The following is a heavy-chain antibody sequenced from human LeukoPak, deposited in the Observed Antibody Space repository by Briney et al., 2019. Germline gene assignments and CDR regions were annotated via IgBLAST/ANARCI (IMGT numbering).Heavy chain of an antibody. Sequence: ASVKVSCKASGGTFSSYAISWVRQAPGQGLEWMGGIIPIFGTANYAQKFQGRVTITTDESTSTAYMELSSLRSEDTAVYYCARVSAVGVPATIQANWYFDLWGRGTLVSVSS. CDR1: GGTFSSYA. J-gene: IGHJ2*01. CDR3: ARVSAVGVPATIQANWYFDL. CDR2: IIPIFGTA. V-gene: IGHV1-69*05. D-gene: IGHD2-2*02.